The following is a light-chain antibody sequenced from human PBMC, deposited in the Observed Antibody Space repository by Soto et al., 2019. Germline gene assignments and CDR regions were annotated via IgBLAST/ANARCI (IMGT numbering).Light chain of an antibody. J-gene: IGLJ2*01. Sequence: QSALTQPASVSGSPGQSITISCTGTSSDVGGYNYVSWYQQHPGKAPKLMIYDVSNRPSGASNRFSGSKSGNTASLTISGLQAEDVADYYCSSYTSSSTLVVFGGGTNSPS. CDR2: DVS. CDR1: SSDVGGYNY. CDR3: SSYTSSSTLVV. V-gene: IGLV2-14*01.